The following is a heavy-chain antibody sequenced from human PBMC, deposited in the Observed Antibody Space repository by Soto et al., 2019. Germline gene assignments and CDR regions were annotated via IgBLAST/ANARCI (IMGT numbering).Heavy chain of an antibody. V-gene: IGHV1-69*13. CDR1: GGTVSSYA. CDR2: IIPIFGTA. Sequence: SVKVSGKASGGTVSSYAISWVRQAPGQGLEWMGGIIPIFGTANYAQKFQGRVTITADESTSTAYMELSSLRSEDTAVYYCAREARLGYSYGPGHDAFDIWGKGTMVTVSS. J-gene: IGHJ3*02. D-gene: IGHD5-18*01. CDR3: AREARLGYSYGPGHDAFDI.